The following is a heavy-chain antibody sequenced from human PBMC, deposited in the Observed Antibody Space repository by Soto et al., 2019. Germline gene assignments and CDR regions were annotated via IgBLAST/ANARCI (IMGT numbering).Heavy chain of an antibody. J-gene: IGHJ3*02. D-gene: IGHD7-27*01. CDR3: ATAAIPVTNWGFAFDI. V-gene: IGHV1-24*01. CDR1: GYTLTELS. CDR2: FDPEDGET. Sequence: ASVKVSCEVSGYTLTELSMHWVRQAPGKGLEWMGGFDPEDGETIYAQKFQGRVTMTEDTSTDTAYMELSRLRSEDTAVYYCATAAIPVTNWGFAFDIWGQGTMVTVSS.